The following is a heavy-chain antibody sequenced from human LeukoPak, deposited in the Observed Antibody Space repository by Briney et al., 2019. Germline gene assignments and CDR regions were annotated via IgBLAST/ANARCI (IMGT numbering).Heavy chain of an antibody. D-gene: IGHD3-9*01. CDR2: ISGSGGST. Sequence: GGSLRLSCAASGFTFSSYAMSWVRQAPGKGLEWVSAISGSGGSTYYADSVKGRFTISRDNSKNTLYLQMNSLRAEDTAVYYCAKDGGTYYDILTGHYMSEYFDYWGQGTLVTVSS. CDR1: GFTFSSYA. CDR3: AKDGGTYYDILTGHYMSEYFDY. V-gene: IGHV3-23*01. J-gene: IGHJ4*02.